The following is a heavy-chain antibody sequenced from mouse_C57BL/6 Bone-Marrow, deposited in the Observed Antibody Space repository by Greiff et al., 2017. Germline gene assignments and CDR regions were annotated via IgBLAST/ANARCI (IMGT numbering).Heavy chain of an antibody. Sequence: EVQRVESGPGLVKPSQSLSLTCSVTGYSITSGYYWNWIRQFPGNKLEWMGYISYDGSNNYNPSLKNRISITRDTSKNQFFLKLNSVTTEDTATYYCARDLLRGFAYWGQGTLVTVSA. CDR2: ISYDGSN. J-gene: IGHJ3*01. V-gene: IGHV3-6*01. CDR1: GYSITSGYY. CDR3: ARDLLRGFAY. D-gene: IGHD1-1*01.